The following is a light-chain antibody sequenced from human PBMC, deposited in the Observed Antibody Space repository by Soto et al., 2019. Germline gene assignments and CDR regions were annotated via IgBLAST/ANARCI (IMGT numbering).Light chain of an antibody. J-gene: IGKJ1*01. CDR1: QSVTSSY. V-gene: IGKV3-20*01. Sequence: EIVLTQSPGTLSLSLGERATLSCRASQSVTSSYLAWYQQKPGQAPRLLIYGASSRATGIPDRFSGSGSGTDFTLTVSRLEPEDFAVYYCQQYGSSPQTFGQGTKVEI. CDR2: GAS. CDR3: QQYGSSPQT.